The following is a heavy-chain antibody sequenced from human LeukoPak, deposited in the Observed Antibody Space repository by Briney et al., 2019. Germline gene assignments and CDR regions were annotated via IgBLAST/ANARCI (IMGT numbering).Heavy chain of an antibody. V-gene: IGHV3-23*01. J-gene: IGHJ4*02. D-gene: IGHD2-15*01. CDR1: GFTFSSYP. CDR2: ISGDGGGT. Sequence: PGGSLRLSCAASGFTFSSYPMTWVRQAPGKGLEWISAISGDGGGTYYAASVQGRSTVSRDNAKDSLYLQMNSLRADDMAVYYCAKGGYTSSWFWVYWGQGTLVTVSS. CDR3: AKGGYTSSWFWVY.